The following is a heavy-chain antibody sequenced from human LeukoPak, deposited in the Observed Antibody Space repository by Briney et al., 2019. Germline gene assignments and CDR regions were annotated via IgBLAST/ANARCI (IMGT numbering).Heavy chain of an antibody. CDR2: ISSSSSYI. D-gene: IGHD2-2*01. V-gene: IGHV3-21*01. CDR1: GFTFSSYS. CDR3: ARGNIYCSSTSCPPVGAFDI. J-gene: IGHJ3*02. Sequence: GGSLRLSCAASGFTFSSYSMNWVRQAPGKGLEWGSSISSSSSYIYYANSVKGRFTISRDNAKNSLYLQMNSLRAEDTAVYYCARGNIYCSSTSCPPVGAFDIWGQGTMVTVSS.